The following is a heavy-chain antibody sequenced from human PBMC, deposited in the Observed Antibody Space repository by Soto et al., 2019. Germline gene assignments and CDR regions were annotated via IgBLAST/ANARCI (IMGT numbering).Heavy chain of an antibody. J-gene: IGHJ4*02. CDR2: VFYTGFT. CDR3: ATSQKGYNWNYFDH. D-gene: IGHD1-20*01. CDR1: GSSTSTSYYH. Sequence: PMATRSVDCAFSGSSTSTSYYHWGWLLQSPGKGPEWIGSVFYTGFTSYNPSLESRVSVSVDTSKNQFSLKVSGVSAADTAVYYCATSQKGYNWNYFDHWGQGALVPVSS. V-gene: IGHV4-39*01.